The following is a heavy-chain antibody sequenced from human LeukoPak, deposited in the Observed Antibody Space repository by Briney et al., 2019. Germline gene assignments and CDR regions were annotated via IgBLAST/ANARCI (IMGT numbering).Heavy chain of an antibody. D-gene: IGHD2-2*01. Sequence: ASVKVSCKASGYTFTNYGVSWVRQAPGRGLEWMEWISAYNGKTYYAQKFQGRVTVTTDTSTSTAYMDLRSLRSDDTAVYYCATEEGYCSSTSCYFGYWGQGTLVTVSS. J-gene: IGHJ4*02. CDR1: GYTFTNYG. CDR2: ISAYNGKT. V-gene: IGHV1-18*01. CDR3: ATEEGYCSSTSCYFGY.